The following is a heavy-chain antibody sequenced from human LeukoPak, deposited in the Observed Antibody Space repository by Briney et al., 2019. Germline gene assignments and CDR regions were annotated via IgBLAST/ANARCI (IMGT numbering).Heavy chain of an antibody. CDR3: ARPYCSGGSCYLYYFDY. V-gene: IGHV5-51*01. D-gene: IGHD2-15*01. Sequence: GESLKISCKRSGSSFTSYWIGWVRQMSGKGLEWMGIIYPGDSDTRYSPSDQGQVTISVDKSISTAYLQWSSLKASDTAMYYCARPYCSGGSCYLYYFDYWGQGTLVTVSS. J-gene: IGHJ4*02. CDR1: GSSFTSYW. CDR2: IYPGDSDT.